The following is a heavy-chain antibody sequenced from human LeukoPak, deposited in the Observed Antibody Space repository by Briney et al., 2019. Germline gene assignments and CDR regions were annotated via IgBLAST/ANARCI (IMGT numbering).Heavy chain of an antibody. V-gene: IGHV1-69*04. CDR3: ARPYGSGSYGSDAFDI. J-gene: IGHJ3*02. Sequence: ASVKVSCKASGGTFSSYAIRWVRQAPGQGLEWMGRIIPILGIANYAQKFQDRVTITAEKSTSTAYMKLSSLRSEDTAVYYCARPYGSGSYGSDAFDIWGQGTMVTVSS. CDR1: GGTFSSYA. D-gene: IGHD3-10*01. CDR2: IIPILGIA.